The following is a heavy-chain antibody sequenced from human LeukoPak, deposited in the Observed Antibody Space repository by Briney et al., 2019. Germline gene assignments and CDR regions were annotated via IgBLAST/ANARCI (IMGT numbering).Heavy chain of an antibody. CDR2: ITYDGSNK. J-gene: IGHJ6*04. D-gene: IGHD2-15*01. CDR1: GFTFSSYA. V-gene: IGHV3-30*04. Sequence: GRSLRLSCAASGFTFSSYAMHWVRQAPGKGLEWVAVITYDGSNKYYADSVKGRFTISRDNSKNTLYLQMNSLRAEDTAVYYCARDGGRFRVAVNYYYYGMDVWGKGTTVTVSS. CDR3: ARDGGRFRVAVNYYYYGMDV.